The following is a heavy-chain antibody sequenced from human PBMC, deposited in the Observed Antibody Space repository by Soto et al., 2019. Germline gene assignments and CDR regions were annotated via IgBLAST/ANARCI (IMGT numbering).Heavy chain of an antibody. D-gene: IGHD3-9*01. V-gene: IGHV4-59*01. CDR3: ARDLDLGRLDC. J-gene: IGHJ4*02. Sequence: SETLSLTCTVSAGSISSYYWSWIRNPPGKRLEWIGYIYYSGSTNSNPSLKSRVTISVDTSKNQFSLKLSSVTAPVTAVYSCARDLDLGRLDCWGQRSLVTVAS. CDR1: AGSISSYY. CDR2: IYYSGST.